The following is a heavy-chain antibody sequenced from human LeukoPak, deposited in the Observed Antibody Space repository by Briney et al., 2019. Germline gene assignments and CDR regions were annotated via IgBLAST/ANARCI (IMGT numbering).Heavy chain of an antibody. CDR3: AREEDSSGYVAY. V-gene: IGHV4-39*07. J-gene: IGHJ4*02. D-gene: IGHD3-22*01. CDR2: IYYSGST. Sequence: PSETLSLTCTVSGGSISSSSYYWGWIRQPPGKGLEWIGSIYYSGSTYYNPSLKSRVTISVDTSKNQFSLKLSSVTAADTAVYYCAREEDSSGYVAYWGQGTLVTVSS. CDR1: GGSISSSSYY.